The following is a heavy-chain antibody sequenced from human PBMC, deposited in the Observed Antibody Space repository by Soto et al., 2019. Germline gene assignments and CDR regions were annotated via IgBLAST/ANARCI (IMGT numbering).Heavy chain of an antibody. V-gene: IGHV3-23*01. CDR2: ISGSGGRS. J-gene: IGHJ4*02. Sequence: EVQLLDSGGGLVQPGGSLRLSCAASGFTFSNYAMTWVRQGPGKGLEWVSGISGSGGRSYYADSVKGRFTISRDNSKSTLYLQMNSPIAEDTAVYYCAKAYFVWSSEQPYYFDYWGQGTLVTVSS. D-gene: IGHD3-16*01. CDR3: AKAYFVWSSEQPYYFDY. CDR1: GFTFSNYA.